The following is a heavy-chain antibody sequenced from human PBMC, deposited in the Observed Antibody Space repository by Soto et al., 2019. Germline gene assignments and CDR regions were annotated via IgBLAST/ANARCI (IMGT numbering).Heavy chain of an antibody. Sequence: SETLSLTCTVSGGSISSGGYYWSWIRQHPGKGLEWIGYIYYSGSTYYNPSLKSRVTISVDTSKNQFSLKLSSVTAADTAVYYCARDGGLVVPAAMRLSYGMDVWGQGTTVTVSS. D-gene: IGHD2-2*01. J-gene: IGHJ6*02. CDR2: IYYSGST. CDR1: GGSISSGGYY. CDR3: ARDGGLVVPAAMRLSYGMDV. V-gene: IGHV4-31*03.